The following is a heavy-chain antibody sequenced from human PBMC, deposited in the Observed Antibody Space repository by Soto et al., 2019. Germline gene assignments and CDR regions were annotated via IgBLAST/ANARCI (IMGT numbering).Heavy chain of an antibody. CDR3: ARTGGGLAARPLDY. D-gene: IGHD6-6*01. CDR1: GFMFTTYG. V-gene: IGHV1-18*01. CDR2: ISAYNGNK. J-gene: IGHJ4*02. Sequence: QVQLVQSGGEVKKPGASVEVSCKASGFMFTTYGFSWVRQAPGQGLEWMAWISAYNGNKKYAQKFQGRVTMTTAISTTTVSMELGNLTSDDTAIYYCARTGGGLAARPLDYWGQGTLVTVSS.